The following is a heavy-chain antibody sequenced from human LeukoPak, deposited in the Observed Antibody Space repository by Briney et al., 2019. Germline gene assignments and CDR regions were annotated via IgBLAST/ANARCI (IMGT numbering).Heavy chain of an antibody. CDR3: ARALRGYSYVLDY. V-gene: IGHV3-53*01. Sequence: GGSLRLSCAASGFTLSRYWMTWVRQAPGKGLEWVSVIYGDGSTYYADSVKGRFTISRDNSKNTLHLQMNSLRAEDTAVYYCARALRGYSYVLDYWGQGTLVTVSS. CDR1: GFTLSRYW. CDR2: IYGDGST. J-gene: IGHJ4*02. D-gene: IGHD5-18*01.